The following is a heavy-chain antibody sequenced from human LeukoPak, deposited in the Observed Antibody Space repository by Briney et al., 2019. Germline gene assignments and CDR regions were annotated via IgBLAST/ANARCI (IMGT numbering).Heavy chain of an antibody. CDR3: ARGNDYGMMYNWFDP. J-gene: IGHJ5*02. V-gene: IGHV1-2*02. CDR1: GYIFTGYY. D-gene: IGHD4-17*01. CDR2: INPNSGGT. Sequence: AASVKVSCKASGYIFTGYYMHWVRQAPGQGLEWMGWINPNSGGTNSAQKFQGRVTMTRDTSISTAYMELSRLTSDDTAVYYCARGNDYGMMYNWFDPWGQGTLVTVSS.